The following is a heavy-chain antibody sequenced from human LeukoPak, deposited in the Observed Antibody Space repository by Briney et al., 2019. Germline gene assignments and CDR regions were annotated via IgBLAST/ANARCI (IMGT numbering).Heavy chain of an antibody. Sequence: PSETLSLTCTVSGYSISSGYYWGWIRPPPGKGLEWIGSIYHSGSTYYNPSLKSRVTISVDTSKNQFSLKLSSVTAADTAVYYCARDRYYGSGSYYYDWWGQGTLVTVSS. CDR3: ARDRYYGSGSYYYDW. CDR1: GYSISSGYY. J-gene: IGHJ4*02. D-gene: IGHD3-10*01. CDR2: IYHSGST. V-gene: IGHV4-38-2*02.